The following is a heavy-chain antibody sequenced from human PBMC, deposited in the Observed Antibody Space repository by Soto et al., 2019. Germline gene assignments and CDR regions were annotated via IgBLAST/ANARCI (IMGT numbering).Heavy chain of an antibody. CDR3: ARDQKTPDYYYYYGMDV. CDR2: IYYSGST. V-gene: IGHV4-61*01. J-gene: IGHJ6*02. Sequence: SETLSLTCTVSGGSVSSGSYYWSWIRQPPGKGLEWIGYIYYSGSTNYNPSLKSRVTISVDTSKNQFSLKLSSVTAADTAVYYCARDQKTPDYYYYYGMDVWGQGTTVTVSS. CDR1: GGSVSSGSYY.